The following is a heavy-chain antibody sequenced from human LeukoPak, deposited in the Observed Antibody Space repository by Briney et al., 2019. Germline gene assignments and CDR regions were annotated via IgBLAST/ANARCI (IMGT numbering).Heavy chain of an antibody. CDR1: GYTFTSYG. V-gene: IGHV1-18*01. CDR3: ARGCSSTSCYSNKGFDP. D-gene: IGHD2-2*02. J-gene: IGHJ5*02. Sequence: GASVKVSCKASGYTFTSYGISWVRQAPGQGLEWMGWISAYNGNTNYAQKLQGRVTMTTDTSTSTAYMELRSLRSDDTAVYYCARGCSSTSCYSNKGFDPWGQGTLVTVSS. CDR2: ISAYNGNT.